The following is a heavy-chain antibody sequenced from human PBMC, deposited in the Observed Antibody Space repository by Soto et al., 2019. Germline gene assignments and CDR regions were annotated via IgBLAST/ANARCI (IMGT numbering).Heavy chain of an antibody. CDR2: LYGNSGGI. CDR1: GFTFASYA. J-gene: IGHJ4*02. V-gene: IGHV3-23*01. Sequence: EVQLLESGGGLVQPGGSLRLSCAASGFTFASYAMTWVRQAPGKGLESVAGLYGNSGGIQYSDSVKGRFTISRDNSKKIVYLQMNSMRVEDTAVYFCAKDAVAGDGVWLMDHWGQGTLVTVSS. D-gene: IGHD4-17*01. CDR3: AKDAVAGDGVWLMDH.